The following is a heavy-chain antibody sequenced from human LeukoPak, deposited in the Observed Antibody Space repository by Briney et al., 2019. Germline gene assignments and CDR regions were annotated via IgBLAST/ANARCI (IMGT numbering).Heavy chain of an antibody. CDR2: ISRSSRYI. D-gene: IGHD5-24*01. Sequence: SGGSLRLSCAASGFIFSDYGMNWVRQAPGKGLEWVSYISRSSRYIYYADSMKGRLTISRDNAKNSLYLQMDSLRAEDTALYYCAREGAGREGHNFDYWGQGTLATVS. CDR3: AREGAGREGHNFDY. V-gene: IGHV3-21*01. J-gene: IGHJ4*02. CDR1: GFIFSDYG.